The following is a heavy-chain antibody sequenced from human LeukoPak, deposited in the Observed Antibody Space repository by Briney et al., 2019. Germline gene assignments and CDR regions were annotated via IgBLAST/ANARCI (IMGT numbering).Heavy chain of an antibody. Sequence: GGSLRLSCAASGFTFSSYAMSWVRQAPGKGLEWVSAISGSGGSTCYADSVKGRFTISRDNSKNTLYLQMNSLRAEDTAVYYCAKMHCSSTSCYPTLDYWGQGTLITVSS. CDR1: GFTFSSYA. CDR3: AKMHCSSTSCYPTLDY. J-gene: IGHJ4*02. D-gene: IGHD2-2*01. CDR2: ISGSGGST. V-gene: IGHV3-23*01.